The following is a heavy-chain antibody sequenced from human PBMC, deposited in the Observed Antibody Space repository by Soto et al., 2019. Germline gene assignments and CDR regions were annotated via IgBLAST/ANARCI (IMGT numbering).Heavy chain of an antibody. V-gene: IGHV4-34*01. CDR3: ARDCSSTSCPGGDY. D-gene: IGHD2-2*01. Sequence: QVQLQQWGAGLLKPSETLSLTCAVYGGSFSGYYWSWIRQPPGKGLEWIGEINHSGSTNYNPSLRSRVTIQVDTSKIHVSLKLSSVTAAATAVYYCARDCSSTSCPGGDYWGQGTLVTVSS. CDR1: GGSFSGYY. CDR2: INHSGST. J-gene: IGHJ4*02.